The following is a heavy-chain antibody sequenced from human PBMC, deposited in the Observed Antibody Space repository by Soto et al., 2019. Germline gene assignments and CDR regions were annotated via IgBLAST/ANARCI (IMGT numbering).Heavy chain of an antibody. CDR3: AKNQGVELVPLATVDWFDP. D-gene: IGHD1-26*01. J-gene: IGHJ5*02. CDR2: ISGSGFKK. Sequence: GGSLSLSWEASGFIFENFGMSWVRQAPGKGLEWISSISGSGFKKYYADSVKGRFTISRDNSKSTVYLELNNLSAEDTAVYHCAKNQGVELVPLATVDWFDPWGQGSVVTVSS. V-gene: IGHV3-23*01. CDR1: GFIFENFG.